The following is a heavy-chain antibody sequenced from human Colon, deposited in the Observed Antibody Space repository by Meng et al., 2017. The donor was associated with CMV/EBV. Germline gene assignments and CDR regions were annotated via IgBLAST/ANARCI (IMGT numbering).Heavy chain of an antibody. CDR2: IYYSGST. CDR1: GDSISSYY. D-gene: IGHD6-19*01. V-gene: IGHV4-59*01. J-gene: IGHJ5*02. Sequence: SETLSLTCTVSGDSISSYYWSWIRQPPGKGLEWIGYIYYSGSTSYNPSLKSRVTMSIDTSKNQFSLKLRSVTAADTAVYDCARVRLLSGSGWYWFDPWGQGTLVTVSS. CDR3: ARVRLLSGSGWYWFDP.